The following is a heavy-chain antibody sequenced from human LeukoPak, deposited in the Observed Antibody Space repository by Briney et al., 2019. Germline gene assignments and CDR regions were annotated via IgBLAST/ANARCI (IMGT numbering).Heavy chain of an antibody. V-gene: IGHV4-31*03. D-gene: IGHD6-19*01. Sequence: SQTLSLTCTVSGGSISSGGYYWSWIRQPPGKGLEWIGEINHSGSTNYNPSLKSRVTISVDTSKNQFSLKLSSVTAADTAVYYCANIPRYGHSSGWYGTKGNYYFDYWGQGTLVTVSS. CDR3: ANIPRYGHSSGWYGTKGNYYFDY. CDR2: INHSGST. J-gene: IGHJ4*02. CDR1: GGSISSGGYY.